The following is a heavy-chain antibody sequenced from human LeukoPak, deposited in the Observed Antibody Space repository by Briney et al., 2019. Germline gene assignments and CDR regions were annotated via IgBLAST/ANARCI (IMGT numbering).Heavy chain of an antibody. CDR1: GYTFTSYG. J-gene: IGHJ5*02. V-gene: IGHV1-18*01. Sequence: ASVKVSCKASGYTFTSYGISWVRQAPGQGLEWMGCISAYNGNTNYARKLQGRATMTTDTSTSTAYMELRSLRSDDTAVYYCAREGLSSVTTVVGFDPWGQGTLVTVSS. D-gene: IGHD4-23*01. CDR2: ISAYNGNT. CDR3: AREGLSSVTTVVGFDP.